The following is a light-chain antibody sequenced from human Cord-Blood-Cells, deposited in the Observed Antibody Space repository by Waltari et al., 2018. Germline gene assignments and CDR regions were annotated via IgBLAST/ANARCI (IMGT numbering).Light chain of an antibody. CDR1: SSAVGSYNL. CDR3: CSYAGSSV. CDR2: EGS. Sequence: QSALTQPASVSGSPGPSITISCTGTSSAVGSYNLVSWYQQHPGKAPKLMIYEGSKRPSGVSNRFSGSKSGNTASLTISGLQAEDEADYYCCSYAGSSVFGTGTKVTVL. V-gene: IGLV2-23*01. J-gene: IGLJ1*01.